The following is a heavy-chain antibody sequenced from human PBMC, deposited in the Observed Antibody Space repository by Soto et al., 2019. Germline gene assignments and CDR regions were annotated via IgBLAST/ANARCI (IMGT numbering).Heavy chain of an antibody. Sequence: GASVKVSCKASGGTFSSYAISWVRQAPGQGLEWMGGIIPIFGTANYAQKFQGRVTITADKSTSTAYMELSSLRSEDTAVYYCARDWVATINYYYYGMDVWGQGTTVTV. D-gene: IGHD5-12*01. CDR3: ARDWVATINYYYYGMDV. CDR1: GGTFSSYA. V-gene: IGHV1-69*06. J-gene: IGHJ6*02. CDR2: IIPIFGTA.